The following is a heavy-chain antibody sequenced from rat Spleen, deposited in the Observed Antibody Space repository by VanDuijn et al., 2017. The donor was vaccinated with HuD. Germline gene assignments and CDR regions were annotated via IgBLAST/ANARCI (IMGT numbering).Heavy chain of an antibody. CDR3: ARRGANTYWYFDF. Sequence: EVQLVESGGGLVQPGRSMKLSCAASGFTFSDYYMAWVRQAPTKGLEWVASISYEGSSTYYGDSVKGRFTISRDNAKSTLYLQMNSLRSEDTATYYCARRGANTYWYFDFWGPGTMVTVSS. D-gene: IGHD1-10*01. V-gene: IGHV5-22*01. J-gene: IGHJ1*01. CDR2: ISYEGSST. CDR1: GFTFSDYY.